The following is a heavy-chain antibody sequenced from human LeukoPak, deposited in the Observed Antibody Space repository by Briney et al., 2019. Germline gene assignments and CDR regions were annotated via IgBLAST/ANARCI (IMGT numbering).Heavy chain of an antibody. CDR3: ARDRADIVATIFDY. CDR1: GFTFSRYG. J-gene: IGHJ4*02. V-gene: IGHV3-33*01. D-gene: IGHD5-12*01. Sequence: GGSLRLSCAASGFTFSRYGMHWVRQDPGKGLEWVAVIWYDGSNKYYADSVKGRFTISRDNSKNTLYLQMSSLRAEDTAVYYCARDRADIVATIFDYWGQGILATVSS. CDR2: IWYDGSNK.